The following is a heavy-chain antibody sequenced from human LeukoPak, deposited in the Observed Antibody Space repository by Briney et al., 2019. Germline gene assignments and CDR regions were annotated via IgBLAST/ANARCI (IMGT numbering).Heavy chain of an antibody. D-gene: IGHD2-8*01. CDR1: GGSISSGGYY. CDR2: IYYSGST. V-gene: IGHV4-31*03. CDR3: ARKMVYEYYFDY. Sequence: PSETLSLTCTVSGGSISSGGYYWSWISQHPGKGLEWIGYIYYSGSTYYNPSLKSRVTISVDTSKNQFSLKLSSVTAADTAVYYCARKMVYEYYFDYWGQGTLVTVSS. J-gene: IGHJ4*02.